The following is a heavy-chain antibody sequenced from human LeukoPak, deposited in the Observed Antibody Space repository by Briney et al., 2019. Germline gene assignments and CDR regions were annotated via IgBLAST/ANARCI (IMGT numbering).Heavy chain of an antibody. CDR3: ARCTVTTDWYFDL. J-gene: IGHJ2*01. CDR2: INPNSGGT. D-gene: IGHD4-11*01. CDR1: GYTFTGYY. Sequence: EASVKVSCKASGYTFTGYYMHWVRQAPGQGLEWMGWINPNSGGTNYAQKFQGRVTMTRDTSISTAYMELSRLRSDDTAVYYCARCTVTTDWYFDLWGRGTLVTVSS. V-gene: IGHV1-2*02.